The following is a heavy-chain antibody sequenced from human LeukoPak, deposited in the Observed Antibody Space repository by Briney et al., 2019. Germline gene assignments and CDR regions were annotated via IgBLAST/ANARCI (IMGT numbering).Heavy chain of an antibody. CDR2: ISGSGGST. CDR1: GFTFSSYA. D-gene: IGHD6-19*01. V-gene: IGHV3-23*01. J-gene: IGHJ3*02. CDR3: AKSIAVAGRAKDDAFDI. Sequence: TGGSLRLSCAASGFTFSSYAMSWVRQAPGKGLEWVSAISGSGGSTYYADSVKGRFTISRYNSKNTLYLQMNSLRAEDTAVYYCAKSIAVAGRAKDDAFDIWGQGTMVTVSS.